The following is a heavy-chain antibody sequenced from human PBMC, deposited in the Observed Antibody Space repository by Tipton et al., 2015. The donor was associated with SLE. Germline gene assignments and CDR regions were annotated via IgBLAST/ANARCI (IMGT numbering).Heavy chain of an antibody. J-gene: IGHJ4*02. D-gene: IGHD6-19*01. Sequence: SLRLSCAASGFTFSSYGMHWVRQAPGKGLEWVAVISYDGSNKYYADSVKGRFTISRDNSKNTLYLQMNSLRAEDTAVYYCAREEYGSGWSFDYWGQGTLVTVSS. V-gene: IGHV3-30*03. CDR3: AREEYGSGWSFDY. CDR2: ISYDGSNK. CDR1: GFTFSSYG.